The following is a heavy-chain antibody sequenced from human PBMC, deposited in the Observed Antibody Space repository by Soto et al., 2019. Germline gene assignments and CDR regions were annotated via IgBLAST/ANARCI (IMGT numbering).Heavy chain of an antibody. CDR2: INHSGTI. J-gene: IGHJ6*03. D-gene: IGHD3-3*01. V-gene: IGHV4-34*01. CDR1: GGSFSGYY. Sequence: ASETLSLTCAVYGGSFSGYYWIWIRQPPGKGLEWIGEINHSGTINYNPSLRSRITISVDTSKKQFSLRLSSVTATDTAVYYCARGATFGVVIAIATYYMDVWGKGTTVTVSS. CDR3: ARGATFGVVIAIATYYMDV.